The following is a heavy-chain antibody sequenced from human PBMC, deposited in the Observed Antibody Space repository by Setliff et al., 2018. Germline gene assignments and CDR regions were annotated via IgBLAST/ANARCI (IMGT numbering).Heavy chain of an antibody. CDR1: GGSISSGSYH. D-gene: IGHD1-1*01. J-gene: IGHJ5*02. Sequence: SETLSLTCAASGGSISSGSYHWSWIRKPAGKGLEWIGRIHPSGSTNYNPSLKSRVTISVDTSKNQFSLKVSSVTAADTAVYYCARTTGSTHNWLDPWGPGTLVTVSS. CDR3: ARTTGSTHNWLDP. V-gene: IGHV4-61*02. CDR2: IHPSGST.